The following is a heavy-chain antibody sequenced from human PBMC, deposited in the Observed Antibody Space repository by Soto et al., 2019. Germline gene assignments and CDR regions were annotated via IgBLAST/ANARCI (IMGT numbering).Heavy chain of an antibody. CDR1: GGTFSSYA. CDR2: IIPIFGTA. Sequence: QVQLVQSGAEVKKPGSSVKVSCKASGGTFSSYAISWVRQAPGQGLEWMGGIIPIFGTANYAQKFQGRVTLTADESTSTAYMELSSLRSEDTAVYYCARDPDYYDSSGYSYGMDVWGQGTTVTVSS. CDR3: ARDPDYYDSSGYSYGMDV. J-gene: IGHJ6*02. D-gene: IGHD3-22*01. V-gene: IGHV1-69*01.